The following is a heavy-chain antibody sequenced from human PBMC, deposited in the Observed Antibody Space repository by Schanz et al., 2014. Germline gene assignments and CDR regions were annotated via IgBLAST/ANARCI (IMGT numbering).Heavy chain of an antibody. CDR3: AKDPRRGDDDDYFDY. CDR2: ISGSGGST. D-gene: IGHD5-12*01. CDR1: GFTFSTYA. V-gene: IGHV3-23*01. J-gene: IGHJ4*02. Sequence: EVQLLDSGGGLVQPGGSLRLSCAASGFTFSTYAMSWVRQAPGKGLEWVSAISGSGGSTYYADSVKGRFTISRDNSKNTLYLKMNSRRAADTAVDYCAKDPRRGDDDDYFDYWGQGTLVTVSS.